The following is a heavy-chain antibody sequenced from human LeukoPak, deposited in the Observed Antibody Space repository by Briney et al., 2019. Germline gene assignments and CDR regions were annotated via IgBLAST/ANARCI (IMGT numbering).Heavy chain of an antibody. CDR2: ISGSGDST. CDR3: AKDRGYDILTGQNWFDP. D-gene: IGHD3-9*01. J-gene: IGHJ5*02. CDR1: GFSFSNYA. Sequence: PGGSLRLSCAASGFSFSNYAMSWVRQAPGKGLEWVSAISGSGDSTYYADSVRGRFTISRDNSMDTLYLQMNSLRAEDTAVYYCAKDRGYDILTGQNWFDPWGQGTLVTVSS. V-gene: IGHV3-23*01.